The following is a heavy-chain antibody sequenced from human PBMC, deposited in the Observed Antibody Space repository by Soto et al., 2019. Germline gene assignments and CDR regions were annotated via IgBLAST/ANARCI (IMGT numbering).Heavy chain of an antibody. D-gene: IGHD2-21*02. J-gene: IGHJ6*02. CDR2: IHYSGSM. CDR1: GVSMSIEHYH. Sequence: QVQLQESGPGLVRPSETLSLTCNVSGVSMSIEHYHWTWIRQSPGKGLEWIGYIHYSGSMRHNPSLQSRLTMSVDTSKNLFSLKLSSVTAADTAVYFCAREDDGGDRDYYGLDVWGQGTTVTVSS. CDR3: AREDDGGDRDYYGLDV. V-gene: IGHV4-30-4*01.